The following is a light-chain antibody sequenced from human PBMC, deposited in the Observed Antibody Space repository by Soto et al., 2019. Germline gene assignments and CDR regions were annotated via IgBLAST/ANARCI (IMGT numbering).Light chain of an antibody. J-gene: IGKJ2*01. CDR3: QQRSDWVT. CDR2: DAA. CDR1: QSVSSY. V-gene: IGKV3-11*01. Sequence: EVVLTQSPATLSLSPGERATLSCRASQSVSSYLVWYQQKPGQAPRLLIYDAANRAIGIPARFSGSGSGTDFTLTISSLEPEDSADYYCQQRSDWVTFGQGTQLEIK.